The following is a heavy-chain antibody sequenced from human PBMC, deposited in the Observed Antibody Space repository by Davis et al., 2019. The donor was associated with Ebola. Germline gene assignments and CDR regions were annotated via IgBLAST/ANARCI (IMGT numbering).Heavy chain of an antibody. CDR3: ASTVTTLYFDY. V-gene: IGHV1-69*02. J-gene: IGHJ4*02. CDR2: IIPILGIA. D-gene: IGHD4-17*01. CDR1: GYTFTSYY. Sequence: SVKVSCKASGYTFTSYYMHWVRQAPGQGLEWMGRIIPILGIANYAQKFQGRVTITADKSTSTAYMELSSLRSEDTAVYYCASTVTTLYFDYWGQGTLVTVSS.